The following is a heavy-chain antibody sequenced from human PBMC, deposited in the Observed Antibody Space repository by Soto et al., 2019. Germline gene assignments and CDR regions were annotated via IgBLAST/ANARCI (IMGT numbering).Heavy chain of an antibody. Sequence: EVQLVESGGGLVQPGGSLRLSCAASGLTFRTYWVIWVRQAPGKWLVWVSRVYNDGDTTMHAASVTGRFTISRDNAKNTVYLQMRGLRVEDTAMYYCEIRPGYSTGGDYWGQGTLVTVSS. J-gene: IGHJ4*02. CDR2: VYNDGDTT. CDR1: GLTFRTYW. CDR3: EIRPGYSTGGDY. D-gene: IGHD2-15*01. V-gene: IGHV3-74*03.